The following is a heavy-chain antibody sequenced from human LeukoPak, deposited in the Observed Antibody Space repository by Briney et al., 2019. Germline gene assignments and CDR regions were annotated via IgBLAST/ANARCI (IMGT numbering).Heavy chain of an antibody. CDR3: ARRSSGWIFDY. CDR2: MSGSGGST. D-gene: IGHD6-19*01. Sequence: GALRLSCAASRVTFIDDAMGWVRHGPRGGRGGVSAMSGSGGSTYYADSVKGRFTLSRDNSKNTLFLQMNSLRAEDTAVYYCARRSSGWIFDYWGQGTLVTVSS. CDR1: RVTFIDDA. V-gene: IGHV3-23*01. J-gene: IGHJ4*02.